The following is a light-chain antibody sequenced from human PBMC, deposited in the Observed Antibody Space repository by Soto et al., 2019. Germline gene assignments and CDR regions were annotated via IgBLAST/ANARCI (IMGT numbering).Light chain of an antibody. CDR3: QQRSNWPPIT. CDR1: QSVSSY. Sequence: EIVLTQSPATLSLSPGERATLSCRASQSVSSYLAWYQQKPGQAPRLLIYDASNRATGIPARFSGSGSGTDFPITISSLATEDFAVYSCQQRSNWPPITFGQGTRLEIK. CDR2: DAS. J-gene: IGKJ5*01. V-gene: IGKV3-11*01.